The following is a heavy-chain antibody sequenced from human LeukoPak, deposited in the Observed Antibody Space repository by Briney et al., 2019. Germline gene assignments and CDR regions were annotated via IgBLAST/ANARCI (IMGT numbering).Heavy chain of an antibody. V-gene: IGHV3-7*01. CDR2: IKPDGSDK. CDR1: GFSFISHW. CDR3: ATISAQTFDI. Sequence: PGGSLRLSCVGPGFSFISHWVILVRQSPGKGLEWVANIKPDGSDKYYVDSARGRFTVSRDNAKNSAFLQMNSLRAEDTAIYYCATISAQTFDIWGQGTLVSVSS. J-gene: IGHJ3*02. D-gene: IGHD5-24*01.